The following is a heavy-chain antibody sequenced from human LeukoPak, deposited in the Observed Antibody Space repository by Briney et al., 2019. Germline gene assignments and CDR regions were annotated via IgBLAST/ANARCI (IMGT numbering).Heavy chain of an antibody. J-gene: IGHJ4*02. V-gene: IGHV3-30*03. CDR2: ISYDGSNK. D-gene: IGHD3-22*01. Sequence: GGSLRLSCAASGFTFSSYGMHWVRQAPGKGLEWVAVISYDGSNKYYADSVKGRFTISRDNSKNTLYLQMNSLRAEDTAVYYCARDNVGGDYYDSSGYSPDYWGQGTLVTVSS. CDR1: GFTFSSYG. CDR3: ARDNVGGDYYDSSGYSPDY.